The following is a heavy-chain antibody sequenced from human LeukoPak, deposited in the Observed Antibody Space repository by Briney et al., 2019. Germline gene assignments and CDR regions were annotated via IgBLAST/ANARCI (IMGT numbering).Heavy chain of an antibody. J-gene: IGHJ4*02. CDR3: ARVGSLWFGELPVDY. CDR2: ISSSSTYI. V-gene: IGHV3-21*01. Sequence: GGSLRLSCAAPEFTFSDYSMNWVRQAPGKGLEWVSSISSSSTYIYYADSVKGRFTISRDNSKNTLYLQMNSLRAEDTAVYYCARVGSLWFGELPVDYWGQGALVTVSS. CDR1: EFTFSDYS. D-gene: IGHD3-10*01.